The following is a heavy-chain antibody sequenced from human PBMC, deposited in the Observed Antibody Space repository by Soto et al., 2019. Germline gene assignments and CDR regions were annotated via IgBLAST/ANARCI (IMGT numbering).Heavy chain of an antibody. J-gene: IGHJ6*02. CDR3: AREVVLAAAVKVRGGFNYWYGMDV. CDR1: GGTFSSYA. Sequence: QVQLVQSGAEVKKPGSSVKVSCKASGGTFSSYAISWVRQAPGQGLEWMGRIIPIFGTANYAQKFQGRVTITADESTTTAYMELSSLRSEDTAVYYCAREVVLAAAVKVRGGFNYWYGMDVGGQCTTVTVSS. V-gene: IGHV1-69*01. D-gene: IGHD6-13*01. CDR2: IIPIFGTA.